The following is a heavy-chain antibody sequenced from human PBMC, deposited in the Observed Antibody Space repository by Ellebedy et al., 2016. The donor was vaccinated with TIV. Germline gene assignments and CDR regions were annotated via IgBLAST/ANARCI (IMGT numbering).Heavy chain of an antibody. CDR2: INWNSRNI. CDR3: AKEIAKSISWLGEYPFDP. Sequence: GGSLRLSXAASGFKFEDYAMHWVRQAPGKGLEWVSGINWNSRNIGYADSVKGRFTISRDNAKNSLYLQMNSLRAEDTALYYCAKEIAKSISWLGEYPFDPWGQGTLVTVSS. D-gene: IGHD3-10*01. V-gene: IGHV3-9*01. J-gene: IGHJ5*02. CDR1: GFKFEDYA.